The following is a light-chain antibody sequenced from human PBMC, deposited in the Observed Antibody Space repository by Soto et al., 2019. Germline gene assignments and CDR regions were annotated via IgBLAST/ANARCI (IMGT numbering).Light chain of an antibody. V-gene: IGKV1-39*01. CDR1: QSIGNY. CDR3: QQSYSTLRT. J-gene: IGKJ1*01. CDR2: AAS. Sequence: DIQMTQSPSSLSASVGDRVTITCRSSQSIGNYLNWYQQKPGKAPKLLIYAASNLQSGVPSRFSGSASGTDFTLTISSLQPEDFAAYYCQQSYSTLRTFGQGTKVEFK.